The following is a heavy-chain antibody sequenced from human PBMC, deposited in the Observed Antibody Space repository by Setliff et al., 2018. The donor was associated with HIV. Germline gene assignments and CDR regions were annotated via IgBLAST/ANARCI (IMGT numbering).Heavy chain of an antibody. D-gene: IGHD3-22*01. CDR3: AREVDYYDSSRYLLLYYFDS. CDR1: NGSISSHY. CDR2: MYYSGST. Sequence: KPSETLSLTCTVPNGSISSHYWSWIRQPPGKGLEWIGNMYYSGSTNYNPSLKSRVTISVDRSQNHFPLKLSSVTAADTAVYYCAREVDYYDSSRYLLLYYFDSWGQGTRVTVSS. J-gene: IGHJ4*02. V-gene: IGHV4-59*11.